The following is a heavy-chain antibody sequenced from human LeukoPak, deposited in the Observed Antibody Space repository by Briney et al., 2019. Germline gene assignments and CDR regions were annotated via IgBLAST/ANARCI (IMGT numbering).Heavy chain of an antibody. V-gene: IGHV3-23*01. Sequence: GVSVRRSGAASTFTCNSYAMMWVRHAPGQGLEGVSAISGSGGSTYYADSVKGRFTISRDNSKNTLYLQMNSLRAEDTAVYYCAKDQVGFRNGMDVWGQGTTVTVSS. CDR2: ISGSGGST. CDR3: AKDQVGFRNGMDV. D-gene: IGHD1-14*01. J-gene: IGHJ6*02. CDR1: TFTCNSYA.